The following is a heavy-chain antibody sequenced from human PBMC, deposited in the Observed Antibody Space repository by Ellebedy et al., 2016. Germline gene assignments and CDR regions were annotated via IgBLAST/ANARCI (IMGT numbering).Heavy chain of an antibody. Sequence: ASVKVSCKASGYTFTGYYMHWVRQAPGLGLEWMGWINPNSGGTNYAQKFQGWVTMTRDTSISTAYMELSRLRSDDTAVYYCARDSRVTFGGLIVYFDFWGQGTLVTVSS. CDR1: GYTFTGYY. D-gene: IGHD3-16*02. CDR2: INPNSGGT. V-gene: IGHV1-2*04. CDR3: ARDSRVTFGGLIVYFDF. J-gene: IGHJ4*02.